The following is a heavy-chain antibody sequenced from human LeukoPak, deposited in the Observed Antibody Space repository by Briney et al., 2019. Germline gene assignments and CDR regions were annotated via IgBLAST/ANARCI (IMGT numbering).Heavy chain of an antibody. CDR2: IRYDGSNK. CDR3: ARDVYDSSGYYLNWFDP. V-gene: IGHV3-30*02. J-gene: IGHJ5*02. D-gene: IGHD3-22*01. CDR1: GFTCSSYG. Sequence: SGGSLRLSCAASGFTCSSYGMHWVRQAPGKGLEWVAFIRYDGSNKYYADSVKGRFTISRDNSKNTLYLQMNSLRAEDTAVYYCARDVYDSSGYYLNWFDPWGQGTLVTVSS.